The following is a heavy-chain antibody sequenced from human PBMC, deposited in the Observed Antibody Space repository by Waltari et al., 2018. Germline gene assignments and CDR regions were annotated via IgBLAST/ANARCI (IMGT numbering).Heavy chain of an antibody. Sequence: QLQLQESGPGLVKPSETLSLTCTVSGGSISSSSYYWGWIRQPPGKGLEWIGSIYYSGSTYYNPSLKSRVTISVDTSKNQFSLKLSSVTAADTAVYYCARSITIPCRSFDYWGQGTLVTVSS. V-gene: IGHV4-39*07. CDR1: GGSISSSSYY. J-gene: IGHJ4*02. CDR2: IYYSGST. D-gene: IGHD3-3*01. CDR3: ARSITIPCRSFDY.